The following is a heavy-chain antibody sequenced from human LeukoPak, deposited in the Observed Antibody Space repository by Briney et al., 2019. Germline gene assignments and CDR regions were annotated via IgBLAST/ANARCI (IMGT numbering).Heavy chain of an antibody. Sequence: PGESLKISCKGSGYIFTTSWIGWVRQMPGKGLEWMGIIYPGDSDTRYSPSFQGQVTISADKSSSTAYLQWSSLKASDSAMYYCVRRQWGTNADYQYYFDYWGQGTLVTVSS. CDR2: IYPGDSDT. J-gene: IGHJ4*02. V-gene: IGHV5-51*03. D-gene: IGHD4-17*01. CDR1: GYIFTTSW. CDR3: VRRQWGTNADYQYYFDY.